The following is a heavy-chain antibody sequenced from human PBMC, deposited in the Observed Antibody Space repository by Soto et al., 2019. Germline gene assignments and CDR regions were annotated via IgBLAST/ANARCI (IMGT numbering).Heavy chain of an antibody. CDR3: AHRFLAAACFDS. CDR1: GFSLSTSGVG. V-gene: IGHV2-5*02. CDR2: IYWDDDK. J-gene: IGHJ4*02. D-gene: IGHD6-13*01. Sequence: QITLKESGPTLVKPTQTLTLTCTFSGFSLSTSGVGVGWIRQPPGKALEWLALIYWDDDKRYSPSLESTLTITKATSKNQVVLTMTHLDPVDTGTYYCAHRFLAAACFDSWGLGTLVTVSS.